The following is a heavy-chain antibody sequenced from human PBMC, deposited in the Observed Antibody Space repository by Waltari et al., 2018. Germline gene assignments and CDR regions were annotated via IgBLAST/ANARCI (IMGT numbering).Heavy chain of an antibody. Sequence: EVQLVESGGGLVQPGGSLRLSCAASGFTFSSYWMSWVGQAPGKGREGVDNIKKEESEKHYVDSVKVRFTISRDNAKNSLYLQRNSLRAEDTAVYDCARELILAVAGTGAGYWGQGTLVTVSS. D-gene: IGHD6-19*01. V-gene: IGHV3-7*01. CDR2: IKKEESEK. J-gene: IGHJ4*02. CDR3: ARELILAVAGTGAGY. CDR1: GFTFSSYW.